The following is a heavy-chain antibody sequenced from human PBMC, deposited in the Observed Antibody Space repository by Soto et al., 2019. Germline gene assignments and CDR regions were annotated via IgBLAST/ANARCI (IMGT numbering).Heavy chain of an antibody. CDR3: AREDIIIIPDVSDF. D-gene: IGHD2-2*01. CDR2: ISKSDYT. J-gene: IGHJ4*02. V-gene: IGHV3-21*01. CDR1: AFAFNNYG. Sequence: GGSLRLSCTVSAFAFNNYGINWVRHAPGKGLEWVSSISKSDYTYSSDSVKGRFAISRDNATSSVSPQMNTLRVEDTAVYYCAREDIIIIPDVSDFWGQGTLVTVYS.